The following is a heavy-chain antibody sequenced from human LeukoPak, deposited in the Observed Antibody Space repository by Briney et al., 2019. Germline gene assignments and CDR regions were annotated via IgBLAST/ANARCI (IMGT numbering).Heavy chain of an antibody. V-gene: IGHV3-48*01. Sequence: PGGSLRLSCAASGFTFTMFSMNWLRQAPGKGLEWIAFIRGRSDTTYYADSVQGRFTISRDNAEDSVYLQRNSLRVEDTAVYYCARTYDFGIGPPGDAFDNWGQGTLVTVFS. J-gene: IGHJ3*02. CDR2: IRGRSDTT. D-gene: IGHD3-3*01. CDR1: GFTFTMFS. CDR3: ARTYDFGIGPPGDAFDN.